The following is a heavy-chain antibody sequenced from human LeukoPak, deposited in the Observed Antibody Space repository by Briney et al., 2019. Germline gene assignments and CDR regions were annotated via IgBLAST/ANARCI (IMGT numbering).Heavy chain of an antibody. CDR1: GFTFSNAW. CDR3: AKVLRSWATIFLFDY. Sequence: PGGSLRLSCAASGFTFSNAWMSWVRQAPGKGLEWVGRIKSKSDGGTTDYTAPVKGRFTISRDDSKNTLYLQMNSLKAEDTAVYYCAKVLRSWATIFLFDYWGQGTLVTVSS. CDR2: IKSKSDGGTT. J-gene: IGHJ4*02. V-gene: IGHV3-15*01. D-gene: IGHD5-12*01.